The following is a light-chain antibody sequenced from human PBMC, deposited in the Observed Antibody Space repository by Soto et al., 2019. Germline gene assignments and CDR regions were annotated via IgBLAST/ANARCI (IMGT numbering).Light chain of an antibody. CDR2: DVS. J-gene: IGLJ2*01. CDR1: SSDVGGYNY. V-gene: IGLV2-14*01. CDR3: SSYTSRSTLV. Sequence: QSALTQPASVSGSPGQSITISCTGTSSDVGGYNYVSWYQQHPGKATKLMIYDVSNRPSGVSNRFSGSKSGNTASLTISGLQAEDEADYYCSSYTSRSTLVFGGGTKLTVL.